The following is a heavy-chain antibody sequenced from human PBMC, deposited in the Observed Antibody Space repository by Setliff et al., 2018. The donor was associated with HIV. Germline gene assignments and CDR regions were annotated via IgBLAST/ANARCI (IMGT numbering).Heavy chain of an antibody. J-gene: IGHJ3*01. V-gene: IGHV3-7*01. CDR1: GFTFSSYW. D-gene: IGHD2-15*01. CDR3: VRDKDFAFDF. CDR2: IKQDGSEK. Sequence: PGGSLRLSCAASGFTFSSYWMSWVRQAPGKGLEWVANIKQDGSEKYYVDSVKGRFTISRDNAKNSLYVQVDSLRAEDTAVYYCVRDKDFAFDFWGRGTVVTVSS.